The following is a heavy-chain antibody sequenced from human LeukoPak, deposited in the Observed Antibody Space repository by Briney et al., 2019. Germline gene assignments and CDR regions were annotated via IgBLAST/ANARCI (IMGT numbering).Heavy chain of an antibody. Sequence: GESLKISCKGSGYSFTSLWIGWVRQIPGKGVGGMGIIYPGDSDTRYSTSFQGQVTISADKSISTAYLQWSSLKASDTAMYYCARCDRSTSPNWFDPWGQGTLVTVSS. CDR2: IYPGDSDT. CDR1: GYSFTSLW. CDR3: ARCDRSTSPNWFDP. J-gene: IGHJ5*02. V-gene: IGHV5-51*01. D-gene: IGHD2-2*01.